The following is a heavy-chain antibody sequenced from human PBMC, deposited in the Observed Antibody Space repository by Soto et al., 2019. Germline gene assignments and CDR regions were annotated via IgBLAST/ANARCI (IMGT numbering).Heavy chain of an antibody. Sequence: QVQLVQSGAEVKKPGSSVKVSCKASGDTFNFYTINWVRQAPGLGLEWMGRFNPILSFSNSALKFQGRVTLTADKSTSTAYMVLSSLRSDDTAIYYCATSFCSGSRAFDCLGQGAMVTVSS. J-gene: IGHJ4*02. CDR2: FNPILSFS. D-gene: IGHD3-10*02. V-gene: IGHV1-69*02. CDR3: ATSFCSGSRAFDC. CDR1: GDTFNFYT.